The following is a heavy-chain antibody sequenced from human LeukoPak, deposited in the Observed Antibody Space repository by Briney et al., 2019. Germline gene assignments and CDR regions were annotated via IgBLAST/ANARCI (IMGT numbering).Heavy chain of an antibody. V-gene: IGHV1-69*13. CDR3: ARVGRDGYNSFDY. CDR2: IIPIFGTA. CDR1: GGTFSSYA. J-gene: IGHJ4*02. D-gene: IGHD5-24*01. Sequence: SVKVSCKASGGTFSSYAISWVRQAPGQGLEWMGGIIPIFGTANYAQKFQGRVTITADESTSTAYMELSSLRSEDTAVYYCARVGRDGYNSFDYWGRGTLVTVSS.